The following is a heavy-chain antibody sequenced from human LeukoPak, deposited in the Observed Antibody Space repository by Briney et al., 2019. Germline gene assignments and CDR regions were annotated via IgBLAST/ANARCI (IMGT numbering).Heavy chain of an antibody. Sequence: PSETLSLTCTVSGGSLSSYYWSWIRQPAPKGLEWIGRIYISDSTNYNPSLRSRVTMSVTTSNHQSPLQLSSVTAADTAVYYCARARSTGYSSDWFDPCGQGTLVTVSS. CDR2: IYISDST. CDR3: ARARSTGYSSDWFDP. J-gene: IGHJ5*02. CDR1: GGSLSSYY. V-gene: IGHV4-4*07. D-gene: IGHD6-19*01.